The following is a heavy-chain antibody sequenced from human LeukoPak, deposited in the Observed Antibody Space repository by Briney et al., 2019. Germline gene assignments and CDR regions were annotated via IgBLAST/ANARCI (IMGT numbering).Heavy chain of an antibody. Sequence: GGSLRLSCAASGSTFSSYGMHWVRQAPGKGLEWVAFIRYDGSNKYYADSVKGRFTISRDNSKNTLYLQMNSLRAEDTAVYYCAKVPQYQLLSSNYYYYMDVWGKGTTVTVSS. V-gene: IGHV3-30*02. CDR3: AKVPQYQLLSSNYYYYMDV. CDR2: IRYDGSNK. CDR1: GSTFSSYG. J-gene: IGHJ6*03. D-gene: IGHD2-2*01.